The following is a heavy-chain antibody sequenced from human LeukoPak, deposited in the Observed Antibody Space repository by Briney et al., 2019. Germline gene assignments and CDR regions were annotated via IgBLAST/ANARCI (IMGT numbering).Heavy chain of an antibody. V-gene: IGHV3-74*01. CDR3: ARSGWPYYFDY. CDR2: THSDGSST. D-gene: IGHD3-22*01. Sequence: AGGSLRLSCAASGFTFSSYWMHWVRQAPGKGLVWVSRTHSDGSSTSYADSVRGRFTISRDDAKSTLYLQMNSLRAEDTAVYYCARSGWPYYFDYWGQGTLVTVSS. CDR1: GFTFSSYW. J-gene: IGHJ4*02.